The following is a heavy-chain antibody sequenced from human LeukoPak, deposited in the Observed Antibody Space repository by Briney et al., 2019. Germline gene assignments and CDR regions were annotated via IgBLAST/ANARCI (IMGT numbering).Heavy chain of an antibody. D-gene: IGHD3-22*01. CDR2: IYSGGST. Sequence: GGSLRLSCAASGFTVSSNYMSWVRQAPGKGLEWVSVIYSGGSTYYADSVKGRFTISRDNSKNTLYLQMNSLRAEDTAVYYCASTWREGYYYDSSGYYYLGYWGQGTLVTVSS. CDR1: GFTVSSNY. V-gene: IGHV3-53*01. J-gene: IGHJ4*02. CDR3: ASTWREGYYYDSSGYYYLGY.